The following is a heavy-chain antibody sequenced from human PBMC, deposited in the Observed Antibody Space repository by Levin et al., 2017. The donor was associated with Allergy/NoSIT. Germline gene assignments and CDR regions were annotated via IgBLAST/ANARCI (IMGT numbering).Heavy chain of an antibody. CDR2: IYPGDSDT. J-gene: IGHJ4*02. CDR1: GYIFSNYW. CDR3: ARQRGYGDHDHDY. D-gene: IGHD4-17*01. Sequence: PGGSLRLSCKGSGYIFSNYWIGWVRQMPGKGLEWMGIIYPGDSDTRYSPSFQGQVTISADKSISTAYLQWNSLKASDTAIYYCARQRGYGDHDHDYWGQGTLVTVSS. V-gene: IGHV5-51*01.